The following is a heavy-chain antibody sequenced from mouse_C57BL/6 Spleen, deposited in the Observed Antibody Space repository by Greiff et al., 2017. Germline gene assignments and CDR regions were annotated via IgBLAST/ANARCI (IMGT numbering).Heavy chain of an antibody. Sequence: VQLQQPGTELVKPGASVKLSCKASGYTFTSYWMHWVKQRPGQGLEWIGNINPSNGGTNYNEKFKSKATLTVDKSSSTAYMQLSSLTSEDSAVYYCAADSSGYVGYYAMDYWGQGTSVTVSS. J-gene: IGHJ4*01. D-gene: IGHD3-2*02. CDR3: AADSSGYVGYYAMDY. V-gene: IGHV1-53*01. CDR2: INPSNGGT. CDR1: GYTFTSYW.